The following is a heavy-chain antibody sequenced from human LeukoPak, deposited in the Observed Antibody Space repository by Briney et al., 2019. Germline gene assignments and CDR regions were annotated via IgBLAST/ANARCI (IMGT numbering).Heavy chain of an antibody. J-gene: IGHJ4*02. D-gene: IGHD3-22*01. CDR1: GGTFSSYA. V-gene: IGHV1-69*13. CDR3: AESAYYYDSSGGPIDY. CDR2: IIPIFGTA. Sequence: GASVKVSCKASGGTFSSYAISWVRQAPGQGLEWMGGIIPIFGTANYAQKFQGRVTITADESTSTAYMELSSLRSEDTAVYYCAESAYYYDSSGGPIDYWGQGTLVTVSS.